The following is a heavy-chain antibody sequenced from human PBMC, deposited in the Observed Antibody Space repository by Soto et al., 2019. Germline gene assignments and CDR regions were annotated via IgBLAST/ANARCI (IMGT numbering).Heavy chain of an antibody. J-gene: IGHJ5*02. Sequence: QVQLVQSGVEVKKPGSSGKVSWKASGGTFSTYNITWVRRAPGQGLEWMGRIIPIIGIINYAQKFQGRVTISADKFTGTAYMELTGLRSDDTAVYYCAGDPDSHYNDSHASSYPWGQGTLVTVSS. CDR2: IIPIIGII. CDR1: GGTFSTYN. CDR3: AGDPDSHYNDSHASSYP. V-gene: IGHV1-69*08. D-gene: IGHD4-4*01.